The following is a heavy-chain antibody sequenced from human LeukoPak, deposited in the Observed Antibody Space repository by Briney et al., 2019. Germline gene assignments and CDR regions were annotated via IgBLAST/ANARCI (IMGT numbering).Heavy chain of an antibody. Sequence: GGSLRLSCAASGFTFNTYYMAWVRQAPGKRLEWVANIKEDGSGEDYVDAVKGRFTLSRDNAKNSLYLQMNSLSAEDTAVYYCARIGTMWMWAFDIWGQGALVTVSS. CDR3: ARIGTMWMWAFDI. J-gene: IGHJ3*02. CDR1: GFTFNTYY. V-gene: IGHV3-7*01. CDR2: IKEDGSGE. D-gene: IGHD5-12*01.